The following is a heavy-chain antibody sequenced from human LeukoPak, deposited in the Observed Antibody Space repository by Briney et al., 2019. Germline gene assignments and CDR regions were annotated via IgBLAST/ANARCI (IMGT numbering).Heavy chain of an antibody. CDR1: GFTFSSYW. J-gene: IGHJ4*02. D-gene: IGHD1-26*01. CDR2: INSDGSST. Sequence: PGGSLRLSCAASGFTFSSYWMHWVRQAPGKGLVWVSRINSDGSSTSYADSVKGRFTISRDNAKNTLYLQMNSLRAEDTAVYYCARAQAPPYSGSYAYYFDYWGQGTLVTVSS. V-gene: IGHV3-74*01. CDR3: ARAQAPPYSGSYAYYFDY.